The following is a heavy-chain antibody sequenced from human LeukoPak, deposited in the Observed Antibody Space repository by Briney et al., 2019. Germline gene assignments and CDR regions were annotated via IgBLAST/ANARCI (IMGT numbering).Heavy chain of an antibody. J-gene: IGHJ6*02. CDR3: SRRRIVVTGRSIYYYFGMDV. Sequence: GGSLRLSCVGSGFSFSGSALPWVRQAPGKGLEWIGRIRSKANNYATAYDASVKGRFIISRDDSKNTSYLRMNNLKTEDTAVYYCSRRRIVVTGRSIYYYFGMDVWGQRTTVTVSS. D-gene: IGHD3-22*01. CDR1: GFSFSGSA. CDR2: IRSKANNYAT. V-gene: IGHV3-73*01.